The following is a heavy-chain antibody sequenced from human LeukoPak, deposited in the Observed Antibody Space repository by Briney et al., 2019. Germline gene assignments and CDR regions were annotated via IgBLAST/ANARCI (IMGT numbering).Heavy chain of an antibody. J-gene: IGHJ4*02. D-gene: IGHD3-10*01. V-gene: IGHV1-69*13. CDR1: GGTFSSYA. CDR2: IIPIFGTA. CDR3: AREPSNYGSGSYVDY. Sequence: GASVKVSCKASGGTFSSYAISWVRQAPGQGLEWMGGIIPIFGTANYAQKFQGRVTITADESTSTAYMELSSLRSEDTAVYYCAREPSNYGSGSYVDYWGQGTLSPSPQ.